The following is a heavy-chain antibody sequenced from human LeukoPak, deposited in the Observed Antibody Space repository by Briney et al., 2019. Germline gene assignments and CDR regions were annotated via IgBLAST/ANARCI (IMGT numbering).Heavy chain of an antibody. J-gene: IGHJ4*02. Sequence: PGGSLRLSCAASGFTFSDNYMSWIRQAPGKGLEWVSYISSSGNTTYNADSVKGRSTISRDNVKNSLYLQINSLRVEDTSVYYCARGGAARPDYWGQGTLVTVSS. CDR1: GFTFSDNY. D-gene: IGHD6-6*01. V-gene: IGHV3-11*04. CDR3: ARGGAARPDY. CDR2: ISSSGNTT.